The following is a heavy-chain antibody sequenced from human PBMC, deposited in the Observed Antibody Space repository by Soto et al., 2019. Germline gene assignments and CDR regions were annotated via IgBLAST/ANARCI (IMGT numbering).Heavy chain of an antibody. D-gene: IGHD3-22*01. V-gene: IGHV4-61*01. J-gene: IGHJ5*02. CDR2: IYYSGST. CDR3: ARRLKYDSHFDP. CDR1: GGSVSSGSYY. Sequence: SETLSLTCTVSGGSVSSGSYYWSWIRQPPGKGLEWIGYIYYSGSTNYNPSLKSRVTISVDTSKNQFSLKLSSVTAADTAVYYCARRLKYDSHFDPWGQGTLVTVSS.